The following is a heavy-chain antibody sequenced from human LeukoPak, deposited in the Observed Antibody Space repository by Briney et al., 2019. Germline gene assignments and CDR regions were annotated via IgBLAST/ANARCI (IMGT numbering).Heavy chain of an antibody. Sequence: GGSLRLSCAASGFSVHTYYMQWVRQAPGEGPEWIAYFGISGIIYYADSVRGRFTISRDSAKNSLFLQMNSLRVDDTAIYYCAGYLFYPYWGQGTPVIVSS. CDR1: GFSVHTYY. J-gene: IGHJ4*02. CDR2: FGISGII. D-gene: IGHD2/OR15-2a*01. V-gene: IGHV3-69-1*01. CDR3: AGYLFYPY.